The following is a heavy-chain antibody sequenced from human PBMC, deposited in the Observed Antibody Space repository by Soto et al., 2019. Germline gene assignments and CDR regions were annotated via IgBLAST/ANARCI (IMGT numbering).Heavy chain of an antibody. V-gene: IGHV1-69*06. CDR2: IIPIFGTA. CDR1: GGTFSSYA. D-gene: IGHD3-22*01. Sequence: QVQLVQSGAEVKKPGSSVKVSCKASGGTFSSYAISWVRQAPGQGLEWMGGIIPIFGTANYAQKFQGRVTITADKSTSTAYMELSSLRSEDTAVYYCARGRLPGYYDSSGSTRLPTYGMDVWGQGTTVTVSS. CDR3: ARGRLPGYYDSSGSTRLPTYGMDV. J-gene: IGHJ6*02.